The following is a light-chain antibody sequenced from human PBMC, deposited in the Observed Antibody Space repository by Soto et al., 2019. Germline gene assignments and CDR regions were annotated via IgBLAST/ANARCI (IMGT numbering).Light chain of an antibody. Sequence: QSVLTQPPSASGTPGQRVTISCSGTRSNIGSNPVQWYLQLPGTAPKLLIYRNNERPSGVPARFSGSKSGTSASLAISGLQSGDEGDYHCATWDDGLYGPVFGGGTKLTVL. CDR3: ATWDDGLYGPV. V-gene: IGLV1-44*01. CDR1: RSNIGSNP. CDR2: RNN. J-gene: IGLJ3*02.